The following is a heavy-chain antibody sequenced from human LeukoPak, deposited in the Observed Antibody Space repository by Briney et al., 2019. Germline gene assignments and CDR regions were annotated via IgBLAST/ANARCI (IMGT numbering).Heavy chain of an antibody. CDR1: GGSISSYY. J-gene: IGHJ4*02. D-gene: IGHD6-13*01. Sequence: SETLSLTCTVSGGSISSYYWGWIRQPPGKGLEWIGSIYYSGSTYYNPSLKSRVTISVDTSKNQFSLKLSSVTAADTAVYYCARERVAAAGTPLFDYWGQGTLVTVSS. V-gene: IGHV4-39*07. CDR3: ARERVAAAGTPLFDY. CDR2: IYYSGST.